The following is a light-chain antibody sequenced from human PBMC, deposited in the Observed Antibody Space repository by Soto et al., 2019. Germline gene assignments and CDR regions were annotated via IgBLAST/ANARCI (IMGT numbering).Light chain of an antibody. CDR2: NVS. J-gene: IGKJ1*01. V-gene: IGKV1-5*03. Sequence: DIQMTQSPSTLPASVGDRVTITCRASQTIGNWLAWYQQKPGKVPKLLIYNVSSLESGVPSRFSGSGSGTEFPLTISRLQPDDFATYYCQQCNFYWTFGQGTKVEIK. CDR3: QQCNFYWT. CDR1: QTIGNW.